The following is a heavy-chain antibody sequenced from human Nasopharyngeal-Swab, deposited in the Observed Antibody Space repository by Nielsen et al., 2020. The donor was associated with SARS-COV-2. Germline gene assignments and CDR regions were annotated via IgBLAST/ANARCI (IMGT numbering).Heavy chain of an antibody. D-gene: IGHD3-10*01. J-gene: IGHJ4*02. CDR3: ARGWYYYGSGSSTFDY. V-gene: IGHV4-59*12. Sequence: SETLSLTCTVSGGSISSYYWSWIRQPPGKGLEWIGYIYYSGSTNYNPSLKSRVTISVDTSKNQFSLKLSSVTAADTAVYYCARGWYYYGSGSSTFDYWGQGTLVTVSS. CDR2: IYYSGST. CDR1: GGSISSYY.